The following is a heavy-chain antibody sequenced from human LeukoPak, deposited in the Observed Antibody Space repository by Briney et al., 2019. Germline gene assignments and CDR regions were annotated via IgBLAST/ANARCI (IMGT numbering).Heavy chain of an antibody. D-gene: IGHD6-19*01. CDR2: VNTDGSGT. V-gene: IGHV3-74*01. CDR3: ARDRGGSGPTTTDY. J-gene: IGHJ4*02. CDR1: GFTFSTSW. Sequence: GGSLRLSCAASGFTFSTSWMHWVRQAPGKGLVWVSRVNTDGSGTIYADSVMGRFTISRDNAKNTLYLQMNSLRAEDTAVYYCARDRGGSGPTTTDYWGQGTLVTVSS.